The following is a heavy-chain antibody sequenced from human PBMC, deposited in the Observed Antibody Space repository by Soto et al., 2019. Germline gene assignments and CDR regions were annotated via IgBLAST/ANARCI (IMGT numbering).Heavy chain of an antibody. Sequence: GASVKVSCKASGGTFSSYAISWVRQAPGQGLEWMGGIIPIFGTANYAQKFQGRVTITADESTSTAYMELSSLRSEDTAVYYCAIATYWNYGIDYWGQGTLVTVSS. CDR3: AIATYWNYGIDY. D-gene: IGHD1-7*01. J-gene: IGHJ4*02. CDR1: GGTFSSYA. CDR2: IIPIFGTA. V-gene: IGHV1-69*13.